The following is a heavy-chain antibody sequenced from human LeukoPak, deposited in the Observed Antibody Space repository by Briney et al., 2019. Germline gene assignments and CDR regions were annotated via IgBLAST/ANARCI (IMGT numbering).Heavy chain of an antibody. Sequence: GGTLRLSCAASGFTFSSYGMSWVRQAPGKGLEWVSAISGSGGSTYYADSVKGRFTISRDNSKNTLYLQMNSLRAEDTAVYYCAKGPPIVVVPAATYYYYYYYVDVWGKGTTVTISS. CDR3: AKGPPIVVVPAATYYYYYYYVDV. V-gene: IGHV3-23*01. CDR2: ISGSGGST. CDR1: GFTFSSYG. D-gene: IGHD2-2*01. J-gene: IGHJ6*03.